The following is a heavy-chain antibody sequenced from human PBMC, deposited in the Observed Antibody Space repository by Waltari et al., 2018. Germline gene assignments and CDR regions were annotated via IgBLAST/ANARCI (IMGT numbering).Heavy chain of an antibody. CDR2: IYTSGST. V-gene: IGHV4-4*07. CDR3: ARDLGQPGAEYFQH. CDR1: GGSISSYY. D-gene: IGHD3-10*01. Sequence: QVQLQESGPGLVKPSETLSLTCTVSGGSISSYYWSWIRQPAGKGLEWIGRIYTSGSTTYNPSLTSRVTMSVDTSHIQFSLKLSSVTAADTAVYYCARDLGQPGAEYFQHWGQGTLVTVSS. J-gene: IGHJ1*01.